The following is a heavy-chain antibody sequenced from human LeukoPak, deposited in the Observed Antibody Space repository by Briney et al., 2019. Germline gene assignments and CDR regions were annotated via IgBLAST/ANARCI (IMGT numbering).Heavy chain of an antibody. CDR2: ISYDGSNK. CDR1: GFTFSSYG. Sequence: QSGGSLRLSCAASGFTFSSYGMHWVRQAPGKGLEWVAVISYDGSNKYYADSVKGRFTISRDNSKNTLYLQMNSLRAEDTAVYYCARESKIGYCSSTSCYYYGMDVWGQGTTVTVSS. D-gene: IGHD2-2*01. CDR3: ARESKIGYCSSTSCYYYGMDV. J-gene: IGHJ6*02. V-gene: IGHV3-30*03.